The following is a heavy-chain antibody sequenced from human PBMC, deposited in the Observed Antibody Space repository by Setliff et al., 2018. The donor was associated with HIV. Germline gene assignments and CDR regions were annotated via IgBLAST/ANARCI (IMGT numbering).Heavy chain of an antibody. J-gene: IGHJ4*02. Sequence: SLRLSCVASGFTFNSYWMYWVRQAPGKGLVCVSRVNNDGTDTIYADSVKGRFTISRDNAKSTVYLQMGSLSADDTAVYYCVRGSGYYYFDNWGQGALVTVSS. CDR3: VRGSGYYYFDN. D-gene: IGHD3-22*01. CDR2: VNNDGTDT. V-gene: IGHV3-74*01. CDR1: GFTFNSYW.